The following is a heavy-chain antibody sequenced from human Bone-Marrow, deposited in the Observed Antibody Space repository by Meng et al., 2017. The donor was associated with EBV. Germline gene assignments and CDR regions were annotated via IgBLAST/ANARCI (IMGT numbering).Heavy chain of an antibody. V-gene: IGHV3-23*01. CDR2: ISGSGGST. J-gene: IGHJ4*02. D-gene: IGHD5-12*01. CDR1: GFTFSSYA. CDR3: AKRSGYGAPFDY. Sequence: QLLELGGGLVKPGGSLSLSGAASGFTFSSYAMSWVRQAPGKGLEWVSAISGSGGSTYYADSVKGRFTISRDNSKNTLYLQMNSLRAEDTAVYYCAKRSGYGAPFDYWGQGTLVTVSS.